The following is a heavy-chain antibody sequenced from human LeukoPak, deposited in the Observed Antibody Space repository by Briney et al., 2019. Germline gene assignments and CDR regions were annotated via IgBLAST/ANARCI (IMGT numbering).Heavy chain of an antibody. V-gene: IGHV3-13*01. Sequence: GGSLRLSCAASGFTFSSYDMHWVRQATGKGLEWVSAIGTAGDTYYPGSVKGRFTISRENAKNSLYLQMNSLRAGDTAVYYYARGPDYYGSGSSSYGMDVWGQGTTVTVSS. D-gene: IGHD3-10*01. CDR3: ARGPDYYGSGSSSYGMDV. CDR2: IGTAGDT. J-gene: IGHJ6*02. CDR1: GFTFSSYD.